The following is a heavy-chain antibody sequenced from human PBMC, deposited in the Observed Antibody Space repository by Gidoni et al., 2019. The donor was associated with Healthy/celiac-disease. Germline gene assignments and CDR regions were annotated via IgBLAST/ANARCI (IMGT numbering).Heavy chain of an antibody. CDR1: GGSISSSNW. CDR3: ARSKVMNIAARPGVFDY. Sequence: VHLQESGPGLVKPSGTLSVTCAVSGGSISSSNWWSCVRQPPGKGLEWIGEIYHSGSTNYNQSLKSRVTISVDKYKNQFSLKLSSVTAADTAVYYCARSKVMNIAARPGVFDYWGQGTLVTVSS. CDR2: IYHSGST. D-gene: IGHD6-6*01. J-gene: IGHJ4*02. V-gene: IGHV4-4*02.